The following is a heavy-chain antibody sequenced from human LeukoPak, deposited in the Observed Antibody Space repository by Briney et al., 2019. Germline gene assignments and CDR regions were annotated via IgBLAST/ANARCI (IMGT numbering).Heavy chain of an antibody. Sequence: PGGSLRLSCAASGFTFSSYSMNWVRQAPGKGLERISYISSSSGTIYYTDSVKGRFTISRDNAKNSLLLQMNSLRDEDTAVYHCAREVNPYGEFDYWGQGTLVTVSS. J-gene: IGHJ4*02. CDR3: AREVNPYGEFDY. CDR1: GFTFSSYS. D-gene: IGHD3-10*01. CDR2: ISSSSGTI. V-gene: IGHV3-48*02.